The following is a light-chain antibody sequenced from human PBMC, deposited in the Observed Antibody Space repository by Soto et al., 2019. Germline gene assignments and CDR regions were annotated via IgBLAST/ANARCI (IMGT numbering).Light chain of an antibody. J-gene: IGKJ3*01. Sequence: IQLTQSPSSLSASVGDRVTISCRASQGIANFLAWYQQKPGKATKLLIYGASTLQSGVPSRFSGSGSGTDFTLTISSLQPEDFATYYCQQLNSFPIPFGPGTKVDIQ. V-gene: IGKV1-9*01. CDR1: QGIANF. CDR3: QQLNSFPIP. CDR2: GAS.